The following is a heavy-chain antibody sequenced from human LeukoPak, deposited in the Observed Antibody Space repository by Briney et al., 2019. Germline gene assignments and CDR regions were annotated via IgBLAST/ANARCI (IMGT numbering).Heavy chain of an antibody. CDR1: GFTFDDYA. V-gene: IGHV3-9*01. CDR2: ISWNSGSI. CDR3: AKDRTMAADGTYFDY. D-gene: IGHD6-13*01. J-gene: IGHJ4*02. Sequence: GRSLRLSCAASGFTFDDYAMHWVRQAPGKGLEWVSGISWNSGSIGYADSVKGRFTISRDNAKNSLYLQMNSLRAEDTALYFCAKDRTMAADGTYFDYWGQGTLVTVSS.